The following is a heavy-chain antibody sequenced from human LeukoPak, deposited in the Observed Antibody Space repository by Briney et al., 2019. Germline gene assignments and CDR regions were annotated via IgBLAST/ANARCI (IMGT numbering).Heavy chain of an antibody. CDR3: ARVSGGYSYGRLQELHY. V-gene: IGHV1-2*02. D-gene: IGHD5-18*01. J-gene: IGHJ4*02. Sequence: GASVQDSRKASRYTLCGYYMYRVRQELGQGLEWMGWINPNSGVTNYAQKFQGGVTLTRDTSISTAYMELSRLRSDDTAVYYCARVSGGYSYGRLQELHYWGQGTLVTVSS. CDR2: INPNSGVT. CDR1: RYTLCGYY.